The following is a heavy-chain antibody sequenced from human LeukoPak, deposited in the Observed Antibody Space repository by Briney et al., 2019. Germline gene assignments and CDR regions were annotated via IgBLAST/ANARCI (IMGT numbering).Heavy chain of an antibody. V-gene: IGHV3-30*02. J-gene: IGHJ4*02. CDR2: VRFDGRET. CDR3: ASRVVTSFDY. Sequence: GGSLRLSCVASESTFSRYDMHWVRQAPGKGLEWLAFVRFDGRETFYADSVNGRFTISRDISENTLYLQMNALRAEDTAVYYCASRVVTSFDYWGQGTLVTVSS. CDR1: ESTFSRYD. D-gene: IGHD3-3*01.